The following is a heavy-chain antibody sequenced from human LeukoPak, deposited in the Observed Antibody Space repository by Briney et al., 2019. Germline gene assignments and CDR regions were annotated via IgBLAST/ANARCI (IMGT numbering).Heavy chain of an antibody. V-gene: IGHV3-9*01. D-gene: IGHD3-10*01. Sequence: GGSLRLSCAASGLTFDDYAMHWVRHAPGKGLEWVSGISWNSGSIGYADSVKGRFTISRDNAKNSLYLQVNSLRSEDTALYYCAAGAGITRYWGQGTLVTVSS. J-gene: IGHJ4*02. CDR3: AAGAGITRY. CDR1: GLTFDDYA. CDR2: ISWNSGSI.